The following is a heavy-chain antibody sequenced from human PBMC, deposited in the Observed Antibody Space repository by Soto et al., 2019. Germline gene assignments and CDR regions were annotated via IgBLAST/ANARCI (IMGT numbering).Heavy chain of an antibody. J-gene: IGHJ6*02. Sequence: SETLSLTCTVSGGSISSYYGSWIRQQPGKGLEWIGYIYYSGSTYYNPSLKSRVTISVDTSKNQFSLKLSSVTAADTAVYYCARLARANDYYYYGMDVWGQGTTVTVSS. CDR2: IYYSGST. V-gene: IGHV4-59*08. D-gene: IGHD2-8*01. CDR1: GGSISSYY. CDR3: ARLARANDYYYYGMDV.